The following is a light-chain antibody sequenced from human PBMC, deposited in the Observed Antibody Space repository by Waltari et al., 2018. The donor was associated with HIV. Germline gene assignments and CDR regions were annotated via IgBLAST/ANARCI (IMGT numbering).Light chain of an antibody. V-gene: IGKV3-11*01. CDR2: GTS. CDR3: QQRSSWPSLT. Sequence: EIVLTQSPATPPLSPGARAILSCRASQSLNSHLAWYQQKSGQPPRLLIYGTSIRAAGTPGRFSGSGSGTEFTLTIADVKPDDFAIYYCQQRSSWPSLTFGGGTRVELK. CDR1: QSLNSH. J-gene: IGKJ4*01.